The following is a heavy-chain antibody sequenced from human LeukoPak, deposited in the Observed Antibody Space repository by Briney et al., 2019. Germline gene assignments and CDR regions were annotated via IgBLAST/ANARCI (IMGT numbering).Heavy chain of an antibody. V-gene: IGHV3-53*01. CDR3: ATMGSTGWSFDY. Sequence: PGGSLRLSCAASGFTVSSNYMSWVRQAPGKGLEWVSVIYSGGTTYYADSVRDRFTISTDISKNTLYLQINSLRAEDTAVYYCATMGSTGWSFDYWGQGSLVTVSS. D-gene: IGHD6-19*01. J-gene: IGHJ4*02. CDR2: IYSGGTT. CDR1: GFTVSSNY.